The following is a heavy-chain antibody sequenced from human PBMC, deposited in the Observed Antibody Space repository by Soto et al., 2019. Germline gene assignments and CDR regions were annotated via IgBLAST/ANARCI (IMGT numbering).Heavy chain of an antibody. Sequence: QVQLVESGGGVVQPGRSLRLSCAASGFTFSSYGMHWVRQAPGKGLEWVAVIWYDGSNKYYADSVKGRFTISRDNSKNTLYLQTNSLRAEDTAVYYCARDCFRGYSYGCIDYWGQGTLVTVSS. CDR2: IWYDGSNK. V-gene: IGHV3-33*01. J-gene: IGHJ4*02. CDR1: GFTFSSYG. D-gene: IGHD5-18*01. CDR3: ARDCFRGYSYGCIDY.